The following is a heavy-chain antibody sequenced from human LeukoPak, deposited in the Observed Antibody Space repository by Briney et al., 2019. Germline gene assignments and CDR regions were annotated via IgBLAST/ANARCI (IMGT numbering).Heavy chain of an antibody. D-gene: IGHD3-22*01. CDR2: IWYDGSNK. Sequence: PGGSLRLSCAASGFTFSSYGMHWVRQAPGKGLEWVAVIWYDGSNKYCADSVKGRFTISRDNSKKTLYLQMNSLRAEDTAVYYCASSYYDSSGYYPFDYWGQGTLVTVFS. V-gene: IGHV3-33*08. CDR1: GFTFSSYG. J-gene: IGHJ4*02. CDR3: ASSYYDSSGYYPFDY.